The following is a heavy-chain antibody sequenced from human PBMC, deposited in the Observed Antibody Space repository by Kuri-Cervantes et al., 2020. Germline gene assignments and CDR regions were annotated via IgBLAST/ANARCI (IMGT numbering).Heavy chain of an antibody. J-gene: IGHJ5*02. V-gene: IGHV1-2*02. CDR2: INPNSGGA. Sequence: ASVKVPCKASGYTFTDYYMHWVRLAPGQGLEWMGWINPNSGGADYAQKFQGRVTMTRDTSISTVYMELSRLRSDDTAVYYCANSRSHTTMTTWGQGTLVTVSS. CDR3: ANSRSHTTMTT. D-gene: IGHD5-18*01. CDR1: GYTFTDYY.